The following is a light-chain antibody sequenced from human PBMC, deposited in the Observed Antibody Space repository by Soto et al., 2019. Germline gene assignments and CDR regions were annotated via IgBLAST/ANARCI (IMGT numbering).Light chain of an antibody. V-gene: IGKV1-39*01. Sequence: DIQMTQSPSSLSASVGDRVTITCRASQSISFYLNWYQQKPGKAHKVLIYAASNLQSGVPSRFSGSGSGTDFTLTISSLQPEDFATYFCQQSYRTPITFGQGTRLEIK. CDR1: QSISFY. J-gene: IGKJ5*01. CDR2: AAS. CDR3: QQSYRTPIT.